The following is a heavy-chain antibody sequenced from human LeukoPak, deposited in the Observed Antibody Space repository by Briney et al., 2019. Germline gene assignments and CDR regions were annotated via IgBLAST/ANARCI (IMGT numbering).Heavy chain of an antibody. V-gene: IGHV1-69*04. D-gene: IGHD2/OR15-2a*01. J-gene: IGHJ4*02. Sequence: SVKVSCKASGGTFSSYAISWVRQAPGQGLEWMGRIIPILGIANYAQKFQGRVTITADKSTSTAYMELSSLRSEDTAVYYCARSGFSNTFPLDYWGQGTLVTVSS. CDR2: IIPILGIA. CDR3: ARSGFSNTFPLDY. CDR1: GGTFSSYA.